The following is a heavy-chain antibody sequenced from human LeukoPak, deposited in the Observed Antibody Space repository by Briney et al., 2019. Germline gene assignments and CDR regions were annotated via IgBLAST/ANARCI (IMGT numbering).Heavy chain of an antibody. Sequence: ASVKVSCKASGYTFTSYGISWVRQAPGQGLEWMGWVSGYNGNTNYAQKFQGRVTMTTDTSTNTAYMELRSLRSDDTAVYYCTREATGYSWFDPWGQGTLVTVSS. CDR2: VSGYNGNT. CDR3: TREATGYSWFDP. CDR1: GYTFTSYG. J-gene: IGHJ5*02. V-gene: IGHV1-18*01. D-gene: IGHD3-9*01.